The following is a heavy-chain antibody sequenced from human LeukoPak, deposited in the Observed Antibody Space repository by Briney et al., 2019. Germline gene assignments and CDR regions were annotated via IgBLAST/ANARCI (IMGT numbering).Heavy chain of an antibody. CDR3: ARSDDIGVVVVAAYAFDI. D-gene: IGHD2-15*01. J-gene: IGHJ3*02. CDR2: INWNGGST. Sequence: GGSLRLSCAASGFTFYDYGMSWVRQAPGKGLEWVSGINWNGGSTVYADSVKGRFTISRDNAKNSLYLQMNSLRAEDTALYYCARSDDIGVVVVAAYAFDIWGQGTMVTVSS. CDR1: GFTFYDYG. V-gene: IGHV3-20*04.